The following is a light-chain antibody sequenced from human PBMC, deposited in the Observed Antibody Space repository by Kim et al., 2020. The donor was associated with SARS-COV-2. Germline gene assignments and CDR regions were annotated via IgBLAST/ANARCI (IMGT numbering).Light chain of an antibody. V-gene: IGLV2-11*01. CDR3: CSYAGSYTWV. CDR1: SSDVGGYNY. Sequence: GQSVTISCTGTSSDVGGYNYVSWYQHHPGKAPKLMIYDVSKRPSGVPDRFSGSKSGNTASLTISGLQAEEEADYYCCSYAGSYTWVFGGGTKLTVL. J-gene: IGLJ3*02. CDR2: DVS.